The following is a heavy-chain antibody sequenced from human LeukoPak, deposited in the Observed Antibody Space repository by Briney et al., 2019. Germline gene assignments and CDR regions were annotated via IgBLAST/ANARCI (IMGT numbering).Heavy chain of an antibody. Sequence: KSSETLSLTCAVSGGSISSGDYSWSWIRQPPGKGLEWIGYIYHSGSTYYNPSLKSRVTISVDRSKNQFSLKLSSVTAADTAVYYCARSRGLNWFDPWGQGTLATVSS. CDR2: IYHSGST. CDR1: GGSISSGDYS. J-gene: IGHJ5*02. CDR3: ARSRGLNWFDP. V-gene: IGHV4-30-2*01.